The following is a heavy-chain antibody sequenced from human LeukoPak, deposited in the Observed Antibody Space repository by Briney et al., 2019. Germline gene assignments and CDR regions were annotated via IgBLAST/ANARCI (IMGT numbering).Heavy chain of an antibody. Sequence: GGSLRLSCAASGFTFSNYGMNWVRQAPGKGLEWVAVIYDDGSKEYFADSVKGRFTISRDNSKNTVLLQMNSLRAEDTAVFYCARDFKSGYVDSWGQGTLVTVSS. J-gene: IGHJ4*02. CDR3: ARDFKSGYVDS. CDR2: IYDDGSKE. CDR1: GFTFSNYG. D-gene: IGHD3-3*01. V-gene: IGHV3-33*01.